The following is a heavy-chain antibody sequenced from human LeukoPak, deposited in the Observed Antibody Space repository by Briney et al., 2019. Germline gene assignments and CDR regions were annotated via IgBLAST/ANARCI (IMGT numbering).Heavy chain of an antibody. J-gene: IGHJ4*02. V-gene: IGHV4-59*08. CDR3: ARRGTSGNYQMLHFDS. D-gene: IGHD1-7*01. CDR1: GTSITRTY. Sequence: PSETLSLTCAVSGTSITRTYWSWIRQPPGRGLESVGYVYDTGDTNYNPSLKSRVTMSLDTSKNQFSPTLSSVTAADTAIYYCARRGTSGNYQMLHFDSWGQGILVTVSS. CDR2: VYDTGDT.